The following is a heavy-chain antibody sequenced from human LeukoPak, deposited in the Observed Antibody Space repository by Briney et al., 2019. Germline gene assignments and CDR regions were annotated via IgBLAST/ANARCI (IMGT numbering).Heavy chain of an antibody. Sequence: ASVKVSCKASGYTLTSYYMHWVRQAPGQGLEWKGIINPSGGSTSYAQKFQGRVTMTRDTSTSTVYMELSSLRSEDTAVYYCARTDWDILTADYWGQGTLVTVSS. CDR3: ARTDWDILTADY. V-gene: IGHV1-46*01. CDR2: INPSGGST. D-gene: IGHD3-9*01. J-gene: IGHJ4*02. CDR1: GYTLTSYY.